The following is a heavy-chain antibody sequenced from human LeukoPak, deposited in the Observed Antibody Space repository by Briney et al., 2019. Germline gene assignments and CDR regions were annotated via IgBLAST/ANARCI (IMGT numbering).Heavy chain of an antibody. V-gene: IGHV1-18*01. CDR3: ARDAHYYYDSSGYYPYFDY. J-gene: IGHJ4*02. D-gene: IGHD3-22*01. CDR2: ISAYNGNT. Sequence: ASVKVSCKASGYTFTSYGISWVRQAPGQGLERMGWISAYNGNTNYAQKLQGRVTMTTDTSTSTAYMELRSLRSDDTAVYYCARDAHYYYDSSGYYPYFDYWGQGTLVTVSS. CDR1: GYTFTSYG.